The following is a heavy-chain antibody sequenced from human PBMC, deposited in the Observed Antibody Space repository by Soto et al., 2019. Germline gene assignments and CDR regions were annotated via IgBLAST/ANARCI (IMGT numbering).Heavy chain of an antibody. Sequence: EVQLLESGGGLVQPGGSLRPPWEASGFTFSSNAMSWFGRAQGKGLEGASAISGSGGSTYYADSVKGRFTISRDNSKNTLYLQMNSLRAEDTAVYYCAKAGGSGSHYYYYYGMDVWGQGTTVTVSS. D-gene: IGHD1-26*01. CDR1: GFTFSSNA. J-gene: IGHJ6*02. CDR2: ISGSGGST. CDR3: AKAGGSGSHYYYYYGMDV. V-gene: IGHV3-23*01.